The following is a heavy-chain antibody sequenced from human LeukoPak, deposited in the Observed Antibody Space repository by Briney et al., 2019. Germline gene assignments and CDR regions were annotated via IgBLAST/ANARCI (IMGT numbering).Heavy chain of an antibody. Sequence: SQTLSLTCAISGDSVSSNSAAWNWIRQSPSRGLEWLGRTYYRSKWYNDYAVSVKSRITINPDTSKNQFSLQLNSVTPEDTAVYYCARDATETRYYYDSSGYIKPGSHAFDIWGQGTMVTVSS. D-gene: IGHD3-22*01. J-gene: IGHJ3*02. CDR1: GDSVSSNSAA. CDR3: ARDATETRYYYDSSGYIKPGSHAFDI. V-gene: IGHV6-1*01. CDR2: TYYRSKWYN.